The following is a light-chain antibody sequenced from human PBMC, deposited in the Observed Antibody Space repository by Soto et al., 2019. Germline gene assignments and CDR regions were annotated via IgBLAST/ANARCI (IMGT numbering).Light chain of an antibody. CDR2: GAS. Sequence: EIVMPQSPATLSVSPGERVTLSCRASQDIRSSLAWYQQKPGQAPRLLIYGASIRATGVPATFSGSGSGTEFTLSISSLQSEHLGVYYCQQDSSWPLTFGGGTKVDIK. J-gene: IGKJ4*01. CDR3: QQDSSWPLT. V-gene: IGKV3-15*01. CDR1: QDIRSS.